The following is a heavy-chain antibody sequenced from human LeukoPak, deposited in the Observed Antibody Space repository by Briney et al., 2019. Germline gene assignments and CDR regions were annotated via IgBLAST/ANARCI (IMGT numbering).Heavy chain of an antibody. CDR2: IYPGDSDT. Sequence: KVGESLKISCKGSGYRFSNYWIGWVRQMPGKGLEWMGIIYPGDSDTRYSPSFQGQVTISADKSISTAYLQWSSLKASDTAMYYCARRQDYYGSGSYYILRSGYWFDPWGQGTLVTVSS. CDR3: ARRQDYYGSGSYYILRSGYWFDP. CDR1: GYRFSNYW. D-gene: IGHD3-10*01. V-gene: IGHV5-51*01. J-gene: IGHJ5*02.